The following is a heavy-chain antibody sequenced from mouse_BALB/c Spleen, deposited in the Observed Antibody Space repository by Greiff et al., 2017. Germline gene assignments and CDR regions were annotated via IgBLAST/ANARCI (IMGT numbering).Heavy chain of an antibody. CDR1: GFTFSSYT. V-gene: IGHV5-12-2*01. CDR2: ISNGGGST. CDR3: ARHDDYDWFAY. J-gene: IGHJ3*01. Sequence: EVNVVESGGGLVQPGGSLKLSCAASGFTFSSYTMSWVRQTPEKRLEWVAYISNGGGSTYYPDTVKGRFTISRDNAKNTLYLQMSSLKSEDTAMYYCARHDDYDWFAYWGQGTLVTVSA. D-gene: IGHD2-4*01.